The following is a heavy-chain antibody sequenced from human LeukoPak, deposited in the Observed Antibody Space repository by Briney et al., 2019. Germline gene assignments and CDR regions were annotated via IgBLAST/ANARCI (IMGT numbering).Heavy chain of an antibody. CDR2: ISWNSGSI. CDR3: AEDGALKGGLPDYYGMDV. V-gene: IGHV3-9*01. Sequence: GGSLRLSCAASGFTFDDYAMHWVRQAPGKGLEWVSGISWNSGSIGYADSVKGRFTISRDNAKNSLYLQMNSLRAEDTALYYCAEDGALKGGLPDYYGMDVWGQGTTVTVSS. D-gene: IGHD3-16*01. CDR1: GFTFDDYA. J-gene: IGHJ6*02.